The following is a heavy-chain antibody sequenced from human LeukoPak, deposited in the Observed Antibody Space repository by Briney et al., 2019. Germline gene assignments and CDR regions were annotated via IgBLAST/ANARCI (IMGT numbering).Heavy chain of an antibody. CDR1: GGSISSSSYY. CDR3: ARQGVRYYYDSPLDY. CDR2: IYYSGST. Sequence: PSKTLSLTCTVSGGSISSSSYYWGWIRQPPGKGLEWIGSIYYSGSTYYNPSLKSRVTISVDTSKNQFSLKLSSVTAADTAVYYCARQGVRYYYDSPLDYWGQGTLVTASS. J-gene: IGHJ4*02. D-gene: IGHD3-22*01. V-gene: IGHV4-39*01.